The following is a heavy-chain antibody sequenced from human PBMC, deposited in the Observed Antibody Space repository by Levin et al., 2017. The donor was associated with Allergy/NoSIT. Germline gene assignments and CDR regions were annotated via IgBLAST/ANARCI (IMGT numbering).Heavy chain of an antibody. V-gene: IGHV3-74*01. CDR1: GFTFSSYW. CDR2: INSDGSST. Sequence: GGSLRLSCAASGFTFSSYWMHWVRQAPGKGLVWVSRINSDGSSTRYADSVKGRFTISRDNAKNTLYLQMNSLRAEDTAVYYCARSELRQWLVADYYYGMDVWGQGTTVTVSS. CDR3: ARSELRQWLVADYYYGMDV. D-gene: IGHD6-19*01. J-gene: IGHJ6*02.